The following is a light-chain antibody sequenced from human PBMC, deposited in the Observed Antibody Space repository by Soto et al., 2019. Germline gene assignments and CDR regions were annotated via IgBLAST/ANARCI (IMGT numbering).Light chain of an antibody. V-gene: IGLV2-14*01. CDR3: SSYTSNNTWV. J-gene: IGLJ3*02. Sequence: QSALPQPASVSGSPGQSITISCTGTSSDVGGYNYVFWYQQHPGKAPKLMIYEVTNRPSGVSNRFSGSKSGNTASLTISGLQAEDEADYYCSSYTSNNTWVFGGGTKLTVL. CDR1: SSDVGGYNY. CDR2: EVT.